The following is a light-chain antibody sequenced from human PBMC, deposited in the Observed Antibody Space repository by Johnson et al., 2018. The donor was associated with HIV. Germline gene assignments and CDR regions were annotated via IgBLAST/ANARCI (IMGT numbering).Light chain of an antibody. V-gene: IGLV1-51*01. CDR3: GTWDSSLSAFYV. CDR2: DNN. CDR1: SSNIGNNC. Sequence: QSVLTQSPSVSAAPGQKVTISCSGSSSNIGNNCVSWYQQFPGTAPKLLIYDNNKRPSGIPDRFSGSKSGTSATLGITGLQTGDEADYYCGTWDSSLSAFYVFGTGTKVTVL. J-gene: IGLJ1*01.